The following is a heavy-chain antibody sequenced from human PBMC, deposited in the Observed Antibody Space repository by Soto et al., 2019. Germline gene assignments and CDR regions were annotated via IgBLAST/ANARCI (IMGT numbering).Heavy chain of an antibody. CDR1: GGSISSGDYY. D-gene: IGHD5-18*01. J-gene: IGHJ4*02. Sequence: QVQLQESGPGLVKPSQTLSLTCTVSGGSISSGDYYWSWIRQPPGKGREWIGYIYYRGSTYYNPSHKSRVTITVDTSKTQSSLKLSSVTAADTAVYYCARVQGGGGAMGHNYWGQGTLGTVSS. V-gene: IGHV4-30-4*01. CDR3: ARVQGGGGAMGHNY. CDR2: IYYRGST.